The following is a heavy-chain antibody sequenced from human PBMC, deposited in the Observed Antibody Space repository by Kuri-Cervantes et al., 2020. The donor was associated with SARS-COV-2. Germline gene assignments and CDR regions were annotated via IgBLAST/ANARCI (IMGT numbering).Heavy chain of an antibody. V-gene: IGHV4-59*01. D-gene: IGHD4-17*01. Sequence: GSLSLSCTVSGGSISSYYWSWIRQSPGKGLEWIGYIYYSGSTNYNPSLKSRVTISVDTSKNQFSLKLSSVTAADTAVYYCARANGDYQIEIDYYYYYYMDVWGKGTTVTVSS. CDR3: ARANGDYQIEIDYYYYYYMDV. J-gene: IGHJ6*03. CDR2: IYYSGST. CDR1: GGSISSYY.